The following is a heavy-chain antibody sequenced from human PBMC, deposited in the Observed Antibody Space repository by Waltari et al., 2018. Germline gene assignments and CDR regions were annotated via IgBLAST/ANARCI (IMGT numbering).Heavy chain of an antibody. D-gene: IGHD5-12*01. Sequence: QVQLVQSAAEVKKPGSSVKVSCKASGGTFSSYAISWVRQAPGQGLEWMGGIIPILGIANYDQKFQGRVTITADESTSTAYMELSSLRSEDTAVYYCASVAEMATTRGWFDPWGQGTLVTVSS. CDR2: IIPILGIA. V-gene: IGHV1-69*04. CDR3: ASVAEMATTRGWFDP. J-gene: IGHJ5*02. CDR1: GGTFSSYA.